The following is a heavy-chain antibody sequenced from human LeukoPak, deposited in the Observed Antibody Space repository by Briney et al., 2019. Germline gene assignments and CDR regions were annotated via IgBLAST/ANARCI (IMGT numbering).Heavy chain of an antibody. Sequence: SETLSLTCAVSGGSISSNNWWIWVRQSPEKGLEWIGEIYHDGSTNYNPSLKSRVTISMDKSKNQLSLKLNFVTAADTAVYYCARDRGGYTYSHDYWGQGTLVTVSS. CDR1: GGSISSNNW. D-gene: IGHD5-18*01. CDR2: IYHDGST. CDR3: ARDRGGYTYSHDY. J-gene: IGHJ4*02. V-gene: IGHV4-4*02.